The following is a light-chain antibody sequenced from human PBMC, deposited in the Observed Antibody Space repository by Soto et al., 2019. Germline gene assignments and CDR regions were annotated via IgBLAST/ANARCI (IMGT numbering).Light chain of an antibody. J-gene: IGLJ2*01. CDR1: SSNFGSNY. V-gene: IGLV1-47*01. CDR3: ATWDDSLSGYVV. Sequence: QSVLTQPPSASATPGQRVTISCSGSSSNFGSNYVYWYQQLPGTAPKLLISRDNRRPSGVPDRFSGSKSGTSASLAISGLRPDDEADYYCATWDDSLSGYVVFGGGTKLTVL. CDR2: RDN.